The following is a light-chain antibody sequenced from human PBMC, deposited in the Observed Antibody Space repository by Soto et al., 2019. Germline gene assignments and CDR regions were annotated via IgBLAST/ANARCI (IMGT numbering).Light chain of an antibody. CDR1: SSDVGAYNY. CDR2: DVN. CDR3: CSYDGSYTLGVV. J-gene: IGLJ3*02. V-gene: IGLV2-11*01. Sequence: QSALTQPRSVSGSPGQSVTISCTGTSSDVGAYNYVSWYQQHPGKATKLILFDVNKRTSWVPDRFSGSKSGNTASLTITGLQSEAEADYSCCSYDGSYTLGVVFGAGTQLTVL.